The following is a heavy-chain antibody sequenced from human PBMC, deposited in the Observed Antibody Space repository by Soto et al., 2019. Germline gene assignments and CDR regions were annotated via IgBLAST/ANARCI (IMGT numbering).Heavy chain of an antibody. V-gene: IGHV1-69*13. J-gene: IGHJ6*02. CDR3: ARDYYGSGSSLLYYYYGMDV. D-gene: IGHD3-10*01. CDR2: IIPIFGTA. Sequence: ASVKVSCKASGVTFSSYAISWVRQAPGQGLEWMGGIIPIFGTANYAQKFQGRVTITADESTSTAYMELSSLRSEDTAVYYCARDYYGSGSSLLYYYYGMDVWGQGTTVTVSS. CDR1: GVTFSSYA.